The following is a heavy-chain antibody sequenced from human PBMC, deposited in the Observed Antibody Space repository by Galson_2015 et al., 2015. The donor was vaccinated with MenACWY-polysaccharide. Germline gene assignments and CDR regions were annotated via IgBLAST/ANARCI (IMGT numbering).Heavy chain of an antibody. D-gene: IGHD6-6*01. CDR1: GFTFSSSW. CDR2: ILGDGSST. Sequence: SLRLSCAASGFTFSSSWMHWVRQAPGKGLVWVARILGDGSSTNYEDSVRGRFTISRDNAKNMLHLQMNGLRGEDTAVYYCSRGNQYSANYGGVWGRGTLVTVSS. J-gene: IGHJ2*01. V-gene: IGHV3-74*01. CDR3: SRGNQYSANYGGV.